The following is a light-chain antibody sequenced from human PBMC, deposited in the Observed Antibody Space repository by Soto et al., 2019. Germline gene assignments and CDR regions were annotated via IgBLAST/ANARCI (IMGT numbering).Light chain of an antibody. CDR2: EVS. CDR1: STDVRGYNY. CDR3: CSSAGIDDYV. J-gene: IGLJ1*01. Sequence: QSLPTQPRSARGSPGHSVTISWTGNSTDVRGYNYVSWYQQYPGKAPKLMIYEVSKRPLGVPDRFSGSKSGNTASLTVSGLQAEDEADYYCCSSAGIDDYVFGTGTKVTVL. V-gene: IGLV2-8*01.